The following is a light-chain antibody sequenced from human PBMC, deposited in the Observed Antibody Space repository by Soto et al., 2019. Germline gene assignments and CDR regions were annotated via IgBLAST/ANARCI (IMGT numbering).Light chain of an antibody. J-gene: IGKJ1*01. Sequence: EIVLTQSPATLSLSPGERATLSCRASQSISTHLAWYQQKPGQAPRLLIYDASNRATGIPPRFSGSGSGTDFTLTISSLEPEASAVYYCHQRSNWPPWTFGQGTKVEIK. CDR2: DAS. CDR3: HQRSNWPPWT. V-gene: IGKV3-11*01. CDR1: QSISTH.